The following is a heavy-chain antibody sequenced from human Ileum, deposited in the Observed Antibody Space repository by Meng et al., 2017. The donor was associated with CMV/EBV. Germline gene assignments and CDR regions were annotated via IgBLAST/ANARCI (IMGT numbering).Heavy chain of an antibody. Sequence: ASVKVSCKASGYTFTDYSLHWVRQAPGQGLEWMGWISAYNGKTNYAQKVQGRVTMTTDTSTNAGYMELRSLRSDDTAVYYCARTGYFYDTSGYSPSDHWGQGTLVTVSS. CDR2: ISAYNGKT. CDR3: ARTGYFYDTSGYSPSDH. J-gene: IGHJ4*02. D-gene: IGHD3-22*01. V-gene: IGHV1-18*04. CDR1: GYTFTDYS.